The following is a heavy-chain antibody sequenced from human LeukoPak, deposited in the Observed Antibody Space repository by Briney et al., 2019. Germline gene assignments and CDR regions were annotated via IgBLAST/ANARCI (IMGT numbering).Heavy chain of an antibody. CDR3: AKGGASVTDAPHGDVVTTTLDGFDI. Sequence: GGSLRLSCVASGFAFSTFPMSWVRQAPGKGLEWVSAVSGSRGHTFYLDSAKGRVTISRDNSKKTLYLQMNSLRVDDTAVYYCAKGGASVTDAPHGDVVTTTLDGFDIWGQGTMVTVSS. J-gene: IGHJ3*02. CDR1: GFAFSTFP. D-gene: IGHD4-17*01. V-gene: IGHV3-23*01. CDR2: VSGSRGHT.